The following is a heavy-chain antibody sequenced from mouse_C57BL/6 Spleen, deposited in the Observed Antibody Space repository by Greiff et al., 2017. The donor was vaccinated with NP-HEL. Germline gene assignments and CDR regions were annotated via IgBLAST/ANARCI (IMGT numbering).Heavy chain of an antibody. CDR1: GYSFTGYF. J-gene: IGHJ1*03. D-gene: IGHD2-5*01. V-gene: IGHV1-20*01. CDR2: INPYNGDT. CDR3: ARYYSNYWYFDV. Sequence: EVQLVESGPELVKPGDSVKISCKASGYSFTGYFMNWVMQSHGKSLEWIGRINPYNGDTFYNQKFKGKATLTVDKSSSTAHMELRSLTSEDSAVYYCARYYSNYWYFDVWGTGTTVTVSS.